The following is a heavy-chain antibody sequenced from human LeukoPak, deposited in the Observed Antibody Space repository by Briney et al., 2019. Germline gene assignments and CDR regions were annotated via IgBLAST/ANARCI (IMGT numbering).Heavy chain of an antibody. CDR1: GFTFSTYG. CDR3: AKDRHDYSHSFDY. CDR2: ISYDGSNK. D-gene: IGHD4-11*01. J-gene: IGHJ4*02. V-gene: IGHV3-30*18. Sequence: PGGSLRLSCAASGFTFSTYGMHRVRQAPGKGLEWVAVISYDGSNKYYADSVKGRFTISRDNSKNTLYLQMNSLRAEDTAVFYCAKDRHDYSHSFDYWGQGTLVTVSS.